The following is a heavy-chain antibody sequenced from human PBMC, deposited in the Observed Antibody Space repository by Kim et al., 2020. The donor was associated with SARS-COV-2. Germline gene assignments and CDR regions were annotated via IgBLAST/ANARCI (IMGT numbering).Heavy chain of an antibody. Sequence: GGSLRLSCAASGFTFGTYWMHWVRQAPGKGLVCISRISTDGSITSYAESVKGRFTVSRDNARNTLYLEMNSLRAEDTAVYYCARHTSPGYMSYWGQGVLVTVSS. CDR1: GFTFGTYW. V-gene: IGHV3-74*01. CDR3: ARHTSPGYMSY. D-gene: IGHD2-2*02. J-gene: IGHJ4*02. CDR2: ISTDGSIT.